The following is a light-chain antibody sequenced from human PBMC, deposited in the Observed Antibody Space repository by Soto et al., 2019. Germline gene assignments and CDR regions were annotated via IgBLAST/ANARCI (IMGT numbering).Light chain of an antibody. Sequence: EIVLTQSPGTLSLSPGERATLSCRASHSVSSSYLAWYQQKPGQAPRLLIYGASSRATGIPDRFSGSGSGTDFTLTISRLELEDFAVYYWQEYGSSPPYTFGQGTTLEIK. CDR2: GAS. CDR3: QEYGSSPPYT. J-gene: IGKJ2*01. CDR1: HSVSSSY. V-gene: IGKV3-20*01.